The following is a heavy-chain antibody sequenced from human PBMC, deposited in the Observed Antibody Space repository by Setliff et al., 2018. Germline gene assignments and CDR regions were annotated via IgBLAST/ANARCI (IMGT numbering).Heavy chain of an antibody. Sequence: SETLSLTCTVSGGSISSGSYYWSWIRQPAGKGLEWIGRIYSSGSTKYNPSLKSRVTISGDTSKNQFSLKLSSVTAADTAVYYCARGAPGWELLSWFDPWGQGTLGTVSS. CDR2: IYSSGST. CDR1: GGSISSGSYY. D-gene: IGHD1-26*01. J-gene: IGHJ5*02. V-gene: IGHV4-61*02. CDR3: ARGAPGWELLSWFDP.